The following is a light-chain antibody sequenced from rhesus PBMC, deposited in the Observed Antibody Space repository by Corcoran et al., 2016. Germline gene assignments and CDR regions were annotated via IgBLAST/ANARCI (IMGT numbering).Light chain of an antibody. CDR3: QQYISYPPP. CDR2: AAT. Sequence: DIQMTQSPSSLSAPVGDTVTITCRARQGISRYLNWFQQKPGKAPNLLFDAATPLQSGVPSRFSGSGSGTDFTLTFSSLQPEDFATYYCQQYISYPPPFGQGAKVEIE. V-gene: IGKV1-28*03. CDR1: QGISRY. J-gene: IGKJ1*01.